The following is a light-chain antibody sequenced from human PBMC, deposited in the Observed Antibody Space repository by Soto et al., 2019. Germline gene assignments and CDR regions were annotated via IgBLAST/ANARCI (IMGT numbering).Light chain of an antibody. V-gene: IGLV1-40*01. CDR3: YSDAGSSTYV. Sequence: SVLTQPPSVSGAPGQRVTVSCTGSSSNIGAGSDAHWYQLLPGTAPKLLIFANNNRPSGVPDRFSGSKSGTSASLAISGLQTEDEADYYCYSDAGSSTYVCGTGTKVTLL. CDR1: SSNIGAGSD. J-gene: IGLJ1*01. CDR2: ANN.